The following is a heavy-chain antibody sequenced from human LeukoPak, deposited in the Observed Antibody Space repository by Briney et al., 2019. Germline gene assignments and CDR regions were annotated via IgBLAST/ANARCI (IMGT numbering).Heavy chain of an antibody. CDR3: VKEAPGTTIYY. CDR2: ISRGANT. J-gene: IGHJ4*02. CDR1: GFSVTTNY. Sequence: GGSLRLSCAASGFSVTTNYMSWVRQAPGEGLEWVSVISRGANTYYADSVKGRFTISRDSSTNTVYLQMGSLRAEDTAVYFCVKEAPGTTIYYWGQGTLVTVSS. D-gene: IGHD4-11*01. V-gene: IGHV3-66*01.